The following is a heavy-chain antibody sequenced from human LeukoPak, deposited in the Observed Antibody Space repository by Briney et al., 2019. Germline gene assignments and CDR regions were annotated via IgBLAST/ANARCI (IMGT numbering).Heavy chain of an antibody. V-gene: IGHV3-30*03. D-gene: IGHD3-10*01. CDR1: GFTFRNYG. J-gene: IGHJ4*02. CDR3: ATLRFGSGSHYADY. Sequence: PGRALRLSCAASGFTFRNYGMHWVRQAPGKGLEWVSIISYDGSNKYYADSVKGRFTISRDNSQSTLYLQMNSLRTEDTAIYFCATLRFGSGSHYADYWGQGTQVIVSS. CDR2: ISYDGSNK.